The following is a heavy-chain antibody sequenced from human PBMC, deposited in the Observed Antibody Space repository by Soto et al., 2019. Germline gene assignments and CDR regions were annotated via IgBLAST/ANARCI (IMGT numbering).Heavy chain of an antibody. CDR3: ARECPGATMGGGMDV. V-gene: IGHV4-39*02. Sequence: PSETLSLTCTVSGGSISGSSYYWGWIRQPPGKGLEWIGSVYYNGNTYYDPSLKSRVTISVDTSRNQFSLRLSSVTAADTAVYYCARECPGATMGGGMDVWGQGTTVTVSS. CDR2: VYYNGNT. CDR1: GGSISGSSYY. D-gene: IGHD5-12*01. J-gene: IGHJ6*02.